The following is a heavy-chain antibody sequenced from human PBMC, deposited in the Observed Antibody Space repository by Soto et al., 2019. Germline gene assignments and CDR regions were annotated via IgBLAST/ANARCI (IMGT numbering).Heavy chain of an antibody. V-gene: IGHV5-10-1*01. CDR1: GYSFTSYW. Sequence: GESQKISCKGSGYSFTSYWISWVRQMHGKGLEWMGRIDTSDSYTNYSPSFQGHVTISADKSISTAYLQWSSLKASDTAMYYCARPPYFYASSCYYYAGAFNILGQGTMVTVAS. D-gene: IGHD3-22*01. CDR2: IDTSDSYT. J-gene: IGHJ3*02. CDR3: ARPPYFYASSCYYYAGAFNI.